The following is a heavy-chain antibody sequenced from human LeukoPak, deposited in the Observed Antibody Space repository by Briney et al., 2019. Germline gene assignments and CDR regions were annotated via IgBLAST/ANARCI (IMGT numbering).Heavy chain of an antibody. CDR2: ISYDGSNK. J-gene: IGHJ4*02. D-gene: IGHD6-13*01. CDR3: ARELASSWYGGFDY. CDR1: GFTFSSYA. Sequence: GGSLRLSCAASGFTFSSYAMHWVRQAPGKGLEWVAVISYDGSNKYYADSVKGRFTISRDNSKNTLYLQMNSLRAEDTAVYYCARELASSWYGGFDYWGQGTLVTVSS. V-gene: IGHV3-30*04.